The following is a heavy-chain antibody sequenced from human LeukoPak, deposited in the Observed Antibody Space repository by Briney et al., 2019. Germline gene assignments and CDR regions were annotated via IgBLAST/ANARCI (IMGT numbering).Heavy chain of an antibody. D-gene: IGHD3-10*01. Sequence: GGSLRLSCAASGFTFSSYAMSWVRQAPGKGLEWVSAISGSGGSTYYADSVKGRFTISRDNSKNTLYLQMNSLRAEDTAVYYCAKDVGLWFGELPYEYFQHWGQGTLVTVSS. CDR2: ISGSGGST. CDR3: AKDVGLWFGELPYEYFQH. V-gene: IGHV3-23*01. CDR1: GFTFSSYA. J-gene: IGHJ1*01.